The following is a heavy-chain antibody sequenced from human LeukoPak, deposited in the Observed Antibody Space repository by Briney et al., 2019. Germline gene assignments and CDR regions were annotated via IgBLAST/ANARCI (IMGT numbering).Heavy chain of an antibody. V-gene: IGHV4-38-2*02. J-gene: IGHJ6*03. D-gene: IGHD5-18*01. CDR1: GYSISTGYY. CDR3: ARTTEGGYSYGYFYYYYMDV. Sequence: TSETLSLTCTVSGYSISTGYYWGWIRQPPGKGLEWIGSIYHSGTTYYNPSLKSRVTISVDTSKNQFSLKLSSVTAADTAVYYCARTTEGGYSYGYFYYYYMDVWGKGTTVTISS. CDR2: IYHSGTT.